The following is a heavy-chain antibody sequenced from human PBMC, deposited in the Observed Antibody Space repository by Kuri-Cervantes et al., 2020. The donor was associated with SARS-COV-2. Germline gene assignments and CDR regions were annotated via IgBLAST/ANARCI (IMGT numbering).Heavy chain of an antibody. D-gene: IGHD5-24*01. CDR2: IKQDGSEK. V-gene: IGHV3-7*01. CDR3: ASAVMDGYNWYGAAFDI. Sequence: GESLKISCAASGFTFSSYWMSWVRQAPGKGLEWVANIKQDGSEKYYVDSVKGRFTISRDNAKNSLYLQMNSLRAEDTAVYYCASAVMDGYNWYGAAFDIWGQGTMVTVSS. J-gene: IGHJ3*02. CDR1: GFTFSSYW.